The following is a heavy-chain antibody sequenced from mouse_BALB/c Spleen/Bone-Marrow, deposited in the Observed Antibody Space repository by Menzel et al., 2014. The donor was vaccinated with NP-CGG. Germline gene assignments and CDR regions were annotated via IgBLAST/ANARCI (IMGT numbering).Heavy chain of an antibody. V-gene: IGHV1S22*01. CDR3: TRWDGNCWHFDV. CDR1: GYTFTSYW. CDR2: IYPGSGST. J-gene: IGHJ1*01. D-gene: IGHD2-1*01. Sequence: LQQSGSELVRPGASVKLSCKASGYTFTSYWMHWVKQRHGQGLEWIGNIYPGSGSTNYDEKFKSKGTLTVDTSSSTAYMHLSSLTSEDSAVYYCTRWDGNCWHFDVWGAGTTVTVSS.